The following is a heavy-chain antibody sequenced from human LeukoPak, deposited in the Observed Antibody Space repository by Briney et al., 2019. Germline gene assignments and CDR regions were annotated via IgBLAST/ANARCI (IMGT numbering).Heavy chain of an antibody. D-gene: IGHD3-22*01. CDR2: IYTSGDT. CDR3: ATEHNFYDSRGYHHYYMDV. V-gene: IGHV4-61*02. CDR1: GASISSCDSS. Sequence: PSETLSLTCSVSGASISSCDSSWSWIRQPAGKGLEWVGRIYTSGDTNYNPSLNSRVSVSVDTSMNQFSLNLTSVTAADTAVYFCATEHNFYDSRGYHHYYMDVWGKGTTVIVSS. J-gene: IGHJ6*03.